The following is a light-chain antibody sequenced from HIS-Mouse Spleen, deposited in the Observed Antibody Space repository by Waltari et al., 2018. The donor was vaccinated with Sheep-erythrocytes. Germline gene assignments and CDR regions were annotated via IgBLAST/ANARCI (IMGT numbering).Light chain of an antibody. CDR1: SSNIGSNY. V-gene: IGLV1-47*01. CDR3: AAWDDSLSGYV. J-gene: IGLJ1*01. Sequence: QSVLTQPPSASGTPGQRVTISCSGSSSNIGSNYVYWYQQLPGTAPKLLIYRNNQRPSGVPARFSGSTSGTSASLAISGLRSEDEADYYCAAWDDSLSGYVFGTGTKVTVL. CDR2: RNN.